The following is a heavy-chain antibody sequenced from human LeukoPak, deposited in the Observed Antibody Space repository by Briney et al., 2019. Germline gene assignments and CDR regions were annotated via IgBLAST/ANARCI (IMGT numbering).Heavy chain of an antibody. CDR2: SKLNSGGT. CDR3: ARWSYDTGGYYNFDF. CDR1: GYTFTGYY. Sequence: APVKVSCEASGYTFTGYYMHWVRQAPGQGLEWMGWSKLNSGGTNYAQKFQGRVTMTRDTSISTAYMELSRLRSDDTAVYYCARWSYDTGGYYNFDFWGQGTPVTVSS. D-gene: IGHD3-22*01. J-gene: IGHJ4*02. V-gene: IGHV1-2*02.